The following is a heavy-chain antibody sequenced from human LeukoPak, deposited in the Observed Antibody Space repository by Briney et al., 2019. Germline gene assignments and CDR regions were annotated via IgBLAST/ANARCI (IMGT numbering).Heavy chain of an antibody. J-gene: IGHJ6*02. Sequence: GRSLRLSCAASGFTFSSYAMHWVRQAPGKGLEWVAVISYDGSNKYYADSVKGRFTISRDNSKNTLYLQMNSLRAEDTAVYYCAKDKRYEAHYYYYGMDVWGQGTTVTASS. V-gene: IGHV3-30*04. CDR2: ISYDGSNK. CDR1: GFTFSSYA. D-gene: IGHD1-14*01. CDR3: AKDKRYEAHYYYYGMDV.